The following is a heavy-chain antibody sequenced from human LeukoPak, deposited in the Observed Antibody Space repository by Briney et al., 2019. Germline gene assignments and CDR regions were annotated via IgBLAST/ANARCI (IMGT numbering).Heavy chain of an antibody. V-gene: IGHV3-30-3*01. CDR3: AREGGDLRWKNRFDF. J-gene: IGHJ4*02. CDR1: KFTFSTFA. D-gene: IGHD4-23*01. Sequence: PGGSLRLSCAASKFTFSTFAMHWVRQAPGKGLEWVALTSSDGSSKYYTDSVKGRFTISRDNSKNTLYLQMNSLRAEETAVYYCAREGGDLRWKNRFDFWGQGTLVTVSS. CDR2: TSSDGSSK.